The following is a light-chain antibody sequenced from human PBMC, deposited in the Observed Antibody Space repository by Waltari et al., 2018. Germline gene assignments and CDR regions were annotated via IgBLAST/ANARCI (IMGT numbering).Light chain of an antibody. V-gene: IGLV2-14*03. CDR2: DVR. CDR1: SSDGGGYNY. CDR3: SSYTSTRTLV. Sequence: QSALTQPAPVSGSPGQSITVTCTGTSSDGGGYNYVSWYQQHPGKAPKLMIYDVRNRPSGVSNRFSGSKSGNTASLTISGLQAEDEADYYCSSYTSTRTLVFGGGTKLTVL. J-gene: IGLJ3*02.